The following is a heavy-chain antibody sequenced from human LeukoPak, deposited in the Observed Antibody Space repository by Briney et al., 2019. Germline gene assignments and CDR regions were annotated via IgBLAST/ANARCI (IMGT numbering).Heavy chain of an antibody. J-gene: IGHJ4*02. Sequence: GGSLRLSCAASGFTFSSYAMSWVRQAPGKGLEWVSAISGSGGSTYYADSVKGRFTISRDNSKNTLYLQMNSLRAEDTAVYYCAKDRSSGYYRGSFDYWGQGTLVTVSS. CDR2: ISGSGGST. D-gene: IGHD3-22*01. V-gene: IGHV3-23*01. CDR3: AKDRSSGYYRGSFDY. CDR1: GFTFSSYA.